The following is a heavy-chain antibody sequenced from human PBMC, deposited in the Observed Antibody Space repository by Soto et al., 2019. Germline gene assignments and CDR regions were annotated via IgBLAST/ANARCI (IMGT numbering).Heavy chain of an antibody. V-gene: IGHV2-5*02. Sequence: QITLKESGPTLVKPTQTLTLTCTFSGFSLTTSGVSVGWIRQPPGKALEWLALIYWDDDKRYSPSLKSRLTITKDTSNNQVVLTMINMDPVDTATYSSARSGYQVLYGRNVFDVWGQGTMVTVSS. CDR2: IYWDDDK. CDR3: ARSGYQVLYGRNVFDV. CDR1: GFSLTTSGVS. D-gene: IGHD2-2*02. J-gene: IGHJ3*01.